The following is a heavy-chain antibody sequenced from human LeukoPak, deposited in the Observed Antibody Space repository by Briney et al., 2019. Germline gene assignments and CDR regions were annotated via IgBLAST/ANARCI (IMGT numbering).Heavy chain of an antibody. Sequence: TGGSLRLSCAASGFTFSDFPMIWVRQAPGKGLEWVSSICPSSDEIHYADSVKGRFTISRDNSRSTLSLHMDSLRAEDTATYYCATYRQIQVPFEFWGQGTLVTVSS. CDR2: ICPSSDEI. CDR3: ATYRQIQVPFEF. J-gene: IGHJ4*02. D-gene: IGHD5-18*01. CDR1: GFTFSDFP. V-gene: IGHV3-23*01.